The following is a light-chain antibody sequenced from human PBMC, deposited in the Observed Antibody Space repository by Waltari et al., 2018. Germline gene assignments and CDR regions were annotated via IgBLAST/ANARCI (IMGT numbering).Light chain of an antibody. Sequence: DIVMTPSPNSLAVSPGERATINCKPSQSGLYNSNTKNYLAWYQHNPGQPPKLLIYWASLRESGVPDRFSGSGSGTDFTLSISSLQAEDVAVYYCQQHYISRTFGQGTRVEIK. CDR2: WAS. CDR1: QSGLYNSNTKNY. CDR3: QQHYISRT. J-gene: IGKJ1*01. V-gene: IGKV4-1*01.